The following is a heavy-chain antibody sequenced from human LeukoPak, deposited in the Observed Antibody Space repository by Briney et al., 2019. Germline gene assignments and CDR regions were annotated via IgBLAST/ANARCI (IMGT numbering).Heavy chain of an antibody. CDR2: ISSGSIYT. J-gene: IGHJ3*02. D-gene: IGHD3-9*01. V-gene: IGHV3-11*03. Sequence: GGSLRLSRAASGFTFSDYYINWIRQAPGKGLEWLSYISSGSIYTNYADSVKGRFTISRDNAKNSLYLQMNSLRAEDTAVYYCARKTGYSRGNAFDIWGQGTMVTVSS. CDR3: ARKTGYSRGNAFDI. CDR1: GFTFSDYY.